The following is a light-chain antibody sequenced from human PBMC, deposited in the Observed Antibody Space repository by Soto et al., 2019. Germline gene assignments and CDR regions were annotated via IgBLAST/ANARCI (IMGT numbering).Light chain of an antibody. CDR2: DAS. V-gene: IGKV1-33*01. Sequence: DIQVTQSPSSLSASVGDSITITCQTSHDISIFLNWYQQKPGKVPKLLIYDASKLEAGVPSRFSGSGSGKDFTFTITSLQAEDFATYYCQQYDNVPPNTFGQGTKLEIK. CDR1: HDISIF. CDR3: QQYDNVPPNT. J-gene: IGKJ2*01.